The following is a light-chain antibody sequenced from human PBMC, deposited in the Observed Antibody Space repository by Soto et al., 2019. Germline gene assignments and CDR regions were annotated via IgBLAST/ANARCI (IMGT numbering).Light chain of an antibody. CDR1: SSDVAGYNY. CDR3: SSYTSSSTLVV. J-gene: IGLJ2*01. Sequence: QSALTQPASVSGSPGQSITISCTGTSSDVAGYNYVSWYQQHPGKAPKLMIYDVSNRPSGVSNRFSGSKSGNTASLTISGLQAEDEADYYSSSYTSSSTLVVFGGGTKLTVL. V-gene: IGLV2-14*01. CDR2: DVS.